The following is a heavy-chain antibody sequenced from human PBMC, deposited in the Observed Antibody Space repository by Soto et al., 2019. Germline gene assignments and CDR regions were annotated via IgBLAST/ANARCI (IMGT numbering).Heavy chain of an antibody. Sequence: ASETLSLTCAVYGGSFSGYYWSWIRQPPGKGLEWIGEINHSGSTNYNPSLKSRVTISVDTSKNQFSLKLSSVTAADTAVYYCARDGSGSYSYYYFDYWGQGTLVTVSS. D-gene: IGHD3-10*01. CDR1: GGSFSGYY. V-gene: IGHV4-34*01. CDR2: INHSGST. CDR3: ARDGSGSYSYYYFDY. J-gene: IGHJ4*02.